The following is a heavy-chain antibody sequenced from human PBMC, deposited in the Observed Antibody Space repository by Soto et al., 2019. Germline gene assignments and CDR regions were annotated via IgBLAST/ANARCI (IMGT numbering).Heavy chain of an antibody. CDR1: GYIFTSYW. V-gene: IGHV5-51*01. CDR3: ARPNVIAASGTFHPFDY. J-gene: IGHJ4*02. D-gene: IGHD6-13*01. CDR2: IYPGDSDT. Sequence: GESLKISCKASGYIFTSYWIGWVRQMPGKGLEWMGIIYPGDSDTRYSPSFQGQVTISVDKSISTASLQWSSLKASDTAMYYCARPNVIAASGTFHPFDYWGQGTLVTVSS.